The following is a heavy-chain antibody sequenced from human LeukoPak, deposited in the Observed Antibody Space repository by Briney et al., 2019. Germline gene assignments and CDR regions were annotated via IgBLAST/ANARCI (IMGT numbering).Heavy chain of an antibody. CDR2: ISYDGSNK. CDR3: APSSGGSYPYFDY. D-gene: IGHD3-16*01. Sequence: SGGSLRLSCAASGFTFSSYGMHWVRQAPGKGLEWVALISYDGSNKHYADSVKGRITISRDDSKNTLYLQMNSLRAEDTAVYYCAPSSGGSYPYFDYWARGTLVTVSS. CDR1: GFTFSSYG. V-gene: IGHV3-30*19. J-gene: IGHJ4*02.